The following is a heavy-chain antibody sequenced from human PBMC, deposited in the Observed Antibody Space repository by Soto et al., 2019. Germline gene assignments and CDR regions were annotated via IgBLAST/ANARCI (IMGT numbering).Heavy chain of an antibody. J-gene: IGHJ4*02. CDR2: ISGSGGST. Sequence: EVQLLESGGGLVQPGGSLRLSCAASGFTFSSYAMSWVRQAPGKGLEWVSAISGSGGSTYYADSVKGRFTISRDNSKNTLYLQMNSLRAEDTAVSNVLRFLEWFLSDYWGQGTLVTVSS. CDR1: GFTFSSYA. V-gene: IGHV3-23*01. CDR3: LRFLEWFLSDY. D-gene: IGHD3-3*01.